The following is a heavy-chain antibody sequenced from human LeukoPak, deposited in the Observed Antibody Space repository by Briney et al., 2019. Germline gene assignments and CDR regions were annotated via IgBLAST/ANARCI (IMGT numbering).Heavy chain of an antibody. CDR3: ARDKVDILPDKHAFDI. D-gene: IGHD3-9*01. J-gene: IGHJ3*02. Sequence: ASVKVSCKASGSTFTGYYMHWVRQAPGQGLEWMGWINPNSGGTNYAQKFQGRVTMTRDTSISTAYMELSRLRSDDTAVYYCARDKVDILPDKHAFDIWAKGQWSPSLQ. CDR1: GSTFTGYY. V-gene: IGHV1-2*02. CDR2: INPNSGGT.